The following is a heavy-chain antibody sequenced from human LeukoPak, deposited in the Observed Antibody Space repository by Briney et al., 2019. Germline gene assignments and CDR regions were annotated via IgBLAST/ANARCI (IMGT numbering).Heavy chain of an antibody. J-gene: IGHJ3*02. Sequence: ASVKVSCKASGYTFTSYYMHWVRQAPGQGLEWMGMINPSGGSTSYAQKFQGRVTMTTDTSTSTAYMELRSLRSDDTAVYYCARVPRFLDSGLRYFDWLLGDDAFDIWGQGTMVTVSS. CDR3: ARVPRFLDSGLRYFDWLLGDDAFDI. CDR2: INPSGGST. CDR1: GYTFTSYY. V-gene: IGHV1-46*01. D-gene: IGHD3-9*01.